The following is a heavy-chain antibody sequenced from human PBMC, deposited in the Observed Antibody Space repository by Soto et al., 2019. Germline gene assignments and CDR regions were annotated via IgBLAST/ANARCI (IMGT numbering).Heavy chain of an antibody. CDR2: ISYDGSNK. Sequence: QVQLVESGGGVVQPGRSLRLSCAASGFTFSSYGMHWVRQAPGKGLEWVAVISYDGSNKYYADSVKCLFTISRENSKKKLYLQMNSPRAGDTAVDYFAKYGGGVIKVNWFDPWGQGTLVTVSA. CDR1: GFTFSSYG. CDR3: AKYGGGVIKVNWFDP. J-gene: IGHJ5*02. D-gene: IGHD3-10*01. V-gene: IGHV3-30*18.